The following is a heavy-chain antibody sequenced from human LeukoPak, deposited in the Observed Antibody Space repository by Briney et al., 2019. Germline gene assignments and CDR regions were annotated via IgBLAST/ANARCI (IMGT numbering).Heavy chain of an antibody. D-gene: IGHD3-3*01. CDR3: ARTYDFGRGPPGDAFDN. CDR2: IDARSGIT. J-gene: IGHJ3*02. V-gene: IGHV3-48*01. CDR1: GFTFTIFG. Sequence: GGSLRLSCAASGFTFTIFGLNWVRQAPGKGPEWVSYIDARSGITYYADSVQGRFTISRDNAKESVFLQMDSLRVDDTAVYHCARTYDFGRGPPGDAFDNWGPGTWVTVSS.